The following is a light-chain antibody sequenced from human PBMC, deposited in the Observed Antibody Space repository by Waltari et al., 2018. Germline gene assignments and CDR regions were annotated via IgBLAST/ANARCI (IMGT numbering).Light chain of an antibody. V-gene: IGLV2-23*02. Sequence: SALTQPASVSGSLGQSIPISCSGSTSDVGSGNLVSWYQQFPGTVPKLIIYEVTKRPSGVSSRFSGSKSGNMASLTISGLQPEDEADYYCCSYRIGSTPGVFGGGTKVTVL. CDR2: EVT. CDR3: CSYRIGSTPGV. J-gene: IGLJ3*02. CDR1: TSDVGSGNL.